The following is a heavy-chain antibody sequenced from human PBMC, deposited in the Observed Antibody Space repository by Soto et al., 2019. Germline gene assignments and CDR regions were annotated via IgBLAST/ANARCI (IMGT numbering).Heavy chain of an antibody. V-gene: IGHV3-23*01. J-gene: IGHJ3*02. CDR2: ISGSGGST. D-gene: IGHD3-22*01. CDR3: AKDLGHYDSSGYSDAFDI. CDR1: GFTFSSYA. Sequence: GGSLRLSCAASGFTFSSYAMSWVRQAPGKGLEWVSAISGSGGSTYYADSVKGRFTISRDNSKNTLYLQMNSLRAEDTAVYYCAKDLGHYDSSGYSDAFDIWGQGTMVTVSS.